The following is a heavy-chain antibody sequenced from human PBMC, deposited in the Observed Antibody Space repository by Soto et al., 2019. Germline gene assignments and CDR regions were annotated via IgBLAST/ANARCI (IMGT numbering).Heavy chain of an antibody. D-gene: IGHD5-18*01. Sequence: QVQLVESGGGVVQPGRSLRLSCAASGFTFSSYAMHWVRQAPGKGLEWVAVISYDGSNKYYADSVKGRFTISRDNSKNSLYLQMNSLRAEDTAVYYCARWDTAMVTWGQGNLVTVSS. V-gene: IGHV3-30-3*01. J-gene: IGHJ4*02. CDR1: GFTFSSYA. CDR2: ISYDGSNK. CDR3: ARWDTAMVT.